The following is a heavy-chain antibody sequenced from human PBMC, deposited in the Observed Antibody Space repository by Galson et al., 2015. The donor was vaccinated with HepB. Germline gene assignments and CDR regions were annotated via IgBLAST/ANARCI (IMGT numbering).Heavy chain of an antibody. CDR2: ISYDGRNK. D-gene: IGHD1-26*01. CDR3: ATEGRSGSYGRYHSYGMDV. CDR1: AFTFSNYG. Sequence: SLRLSCAASAFTFSNYGMHWVRQAPGKGLEWVAVISYDGRNKYYADSVKGRFTISRDNPKNTLYLQMNGLRGEDTAVYYCATEGRSGSYGRYHSYGMDVWGQGTTVTVSS. V-gene: IGHV3-30*03. J-gene: IGHJ6*02.